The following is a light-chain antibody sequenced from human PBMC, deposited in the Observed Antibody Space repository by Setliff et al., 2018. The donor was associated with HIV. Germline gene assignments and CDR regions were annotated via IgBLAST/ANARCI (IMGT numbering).Light chain of an antibody. CDR2: DVT. CDR1: SSDVGGYNY. J-gene: IGLJ1*01. CDR3: CSYAGSYTSLYV. Sequence: QSVLTQPRSVSGSPGQSVTLSCTGTSSDVGGYNYVSWYQHLPGKAPKLMMYDVTKRPSGVPDRFSGSKSGNTASLTISGLQSEDEADYYCCSYAGSYTSLYVFGTGTKVTVL. V-gene: IGLV2-11*01.